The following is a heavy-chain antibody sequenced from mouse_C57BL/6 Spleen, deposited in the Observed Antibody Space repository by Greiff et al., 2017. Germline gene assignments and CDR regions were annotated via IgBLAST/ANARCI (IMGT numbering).Heavy chain of an antibody. V-gene: IGHV1-82*01. D-gene: IGHD2-3*01. CDR1: GYAFSSSW. CDR3: ARLDGDGCLDY. CDR2: IYPGDGDT. J-gene: IGHJ2*01. Sequence: QVQLKQSGPELVKPGASVKISCKASGYAFSSSWMNWVKQRPGKGLEWIGRIYPGDGDTNYNGKFKGKATLTADKSSSTAYMQLSSLTSEDSAVYFCARLDGDGCLDYWGQGTTLTVSS.